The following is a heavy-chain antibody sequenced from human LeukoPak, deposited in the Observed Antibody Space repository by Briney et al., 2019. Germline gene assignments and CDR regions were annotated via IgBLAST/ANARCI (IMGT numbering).Heavy chain of an antibody. D-gene: IGHD6-13*01. J-gene: IGHJ6*02. CDR1: GGSISSYY. CDR3: ARVIAAAGTGRSYYYYGMDV. Sequence: PTETLSLTCTVSGGSISSYYWSWIRQPPGKGLEWIGYIYYSWSTNYNPSLKSRVTISVDTSKNQFPLKLSSVTAADTAVYYCARVIAAAGTGRSYYYYGMDVWGQGTTVTVSS. V-gene: IGHV4-59*01. CDR2: IYYSWST.